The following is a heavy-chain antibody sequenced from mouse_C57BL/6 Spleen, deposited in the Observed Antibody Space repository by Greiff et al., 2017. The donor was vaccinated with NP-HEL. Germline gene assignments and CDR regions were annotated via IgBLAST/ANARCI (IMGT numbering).Heavy chain of an antibody. Sequence: QVQLKHSGAELAKPGASVKLSCKASGYTFTSYWMHWVKQRPGQGLEWIGYINPSSGYTKYNQKFKDKSTLTADKSSSTAYMQLSSLTYEDSAVYDWARGAYYYGSSCYAMDYWGQGTSVTVSS. CDR2: INPSSGYT. CDR1: GYTFTSYW. J-gene: IGHJ4*01. D-gene: IGHD1-1*01. V-gene: IGHV1-7*01. CDR3: ARGAYYYGSSCYAMDY.